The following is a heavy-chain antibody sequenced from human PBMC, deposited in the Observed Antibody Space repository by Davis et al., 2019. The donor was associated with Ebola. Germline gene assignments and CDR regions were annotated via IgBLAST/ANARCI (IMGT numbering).Heavy chain of an antibody. V-gene: IGHV3-23*01. D-gene: IGHD3-3*01. J-gene: IGHJ6*02. CDR3: ARDFLPRKEYYYYYYGMDV. CDR2: ISGSGGST. CDR1: GFTFSSYA. Sequence: GESLKISCAASGFTFSSYAMSWVRQAPGKGLEWVSAISGSGGSTYYADSVKGRFTISRDNSKNTLYLQMNSLRAEDTAVYYCARDFLPRKEYYYYYYGMDVWGQGTTVTVSS.